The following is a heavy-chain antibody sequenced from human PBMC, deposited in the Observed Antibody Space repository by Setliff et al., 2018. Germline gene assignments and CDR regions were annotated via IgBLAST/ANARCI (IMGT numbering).Heavy chain of an antibody. D-gene: IGHD3-10*01. CDR3: ARGGGYYLDL. V-gene: IGHV4-39*07. CDR2: IYYSGTA. CDR1: GGSISRSSYH. J-gene: IGHJ4*02. Sequence: SETLSLTCSVSGGSISRSSYHYVWIRQPPGKGLEWIGSIYYSGTAHYNPSLKSRVTISIDKSRNQFSLNLNSVTAADTAVYYCARGGGYYLDLWGQGMLVTVSS.